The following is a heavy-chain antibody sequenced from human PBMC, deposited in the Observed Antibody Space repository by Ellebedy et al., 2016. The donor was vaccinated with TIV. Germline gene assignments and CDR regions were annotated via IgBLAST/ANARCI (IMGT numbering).Heavy chain of an antibody. J-gene: IGHJ2*01. CDR3: AKGVAEVTVLNGYFDL. D-gene: IGHD2-21*02. CDR2: ISGRGGTS. Sequence: PGGSLRLSCAASGFTFSSYAMSWVRQAPGKGLEWVSGISGRGGTSYYADSVKGRFTISRDNSKNTLYLQMNSLRAEDTAVYYCAKGVAEVTVLNGYFDLWGRGTLVTVSS. CDR1: GFTFSSYA. V-gene: IGHV3-23*01.